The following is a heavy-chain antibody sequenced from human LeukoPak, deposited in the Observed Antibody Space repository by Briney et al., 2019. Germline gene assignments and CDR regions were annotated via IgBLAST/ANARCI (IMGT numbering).Heavy chain of an antibody. CDR1: GGSISSYY. CDR3: ARIVGARANWFDP. J-gene: IGHJ5*02. Sequence: SETLSLTCTVSGGSISSYYWSWIRQPPGKGLEWIGYIYYSGSTNYNPSLKSRVTISVDTSKNQFSLKLSSVTAADTAVYYCARIVGARANWFDPWGQGTLVTVSS. D-gene: IGHD1-26*01. V-gene: IGHV4-59*12. CDR2: IYYSGST.